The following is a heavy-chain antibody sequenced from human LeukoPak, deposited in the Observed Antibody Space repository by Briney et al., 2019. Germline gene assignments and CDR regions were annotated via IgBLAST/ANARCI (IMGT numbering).Heavy chain of an antibody. Sequence: GGSLRLSCAASGFTVSSNYMSWVRQAPGKGLEWVSVIYSGGSTYYADSVKGRFTISRDNSKNTLYLQMNSLRAEDTAVYYCASSSSSNQYYYYGMDVWGQGTTVTVPS. J-gene: IGHJ6*02. V-gene: IGHV3-53*01. CDR2: IYSGGST. D-gene: IGHD6-13*01. CDR1: GFTVSSNY. CDR3: ASSSSSNQYYYYGMDV.